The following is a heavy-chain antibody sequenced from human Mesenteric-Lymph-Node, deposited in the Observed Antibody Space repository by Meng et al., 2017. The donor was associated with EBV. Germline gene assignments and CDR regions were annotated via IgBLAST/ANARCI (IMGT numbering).Heavy chain of an antibody. CDR1: GGSIYESHW. CDR2: TYHSGSS. Sequence: QGQPEGSGPSLAKPSGTLSLTCAVSGGSIYESHWWSWARQPPGKGLEWIGETYHSGSSNYSPSLKSRVSMSVDNSKNQFPLTLHSVTAADTAVYYCARGLGGSGKYHFDFWGPGILVTVSS. V-gene: IGHV4-4*02. D-gene: IGHD3-10*01. CDR3: ARGLGGSGKYHFDF. J-gene: IGHJ4*02.